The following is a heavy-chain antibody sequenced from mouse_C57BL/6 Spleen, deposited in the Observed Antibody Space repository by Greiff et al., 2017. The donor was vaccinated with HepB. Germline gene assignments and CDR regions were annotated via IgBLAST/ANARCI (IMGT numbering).Heavy chain of an antibody. J-gene: IGHJ2*01. CDR1: GYAFTNYL. Sequence: QVQLQHSGAELVRPGTSVKVSCKASGYAFTNYLIEWVKQRPGQGLEWIGVINPGSGGTNYNEKFKGKATLTADKSSSTADMQRSSLTSEDSAVYFCARGGDFDYWGQGTTLTVSS. V-gene: IGHV1-54*01. CDR3: ARGGDFDY. CDR2: INPGSGGT.